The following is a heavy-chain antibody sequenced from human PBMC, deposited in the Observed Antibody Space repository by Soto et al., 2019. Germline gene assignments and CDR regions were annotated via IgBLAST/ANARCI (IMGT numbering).Heavy chain of an antibody. CDR3: ASRDTGTSVDY. Sequence: SEPLSLTCAVSGGSFTSNNWWTWVRQPLGQGLEWIGEIYRTGSTNYNPSLKSRVTISLDKSENQFSLKVTSLTAADTAVYYCASRDTGTSVDYWGQGTLVTVS. D-gene: IGHD1-7*01. CDR2: IYRTGST. CDR1: GGSFTSNNW. J-gene: IGHJ4*02. V-gene: IGHV4-4*02.